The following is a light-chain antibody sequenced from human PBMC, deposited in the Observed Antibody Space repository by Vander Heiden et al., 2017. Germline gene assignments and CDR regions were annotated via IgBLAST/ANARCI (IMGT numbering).Light chain of an antibody. V-gene: IGKV1-39*01. Sequence: DIQMTQPPPSLSASVGDRVTITCRASQSIRSRLNWYQQKPGKAPQLLIYAASSLQSGVPSRFSGSGCGADYTLTISSLQPADFAAYYCRQHGSTPPYTFGQGTKLEIK. CDR2: AAS. J-gene: IGKJ2*01. CDR1: QSIRSR. CDR3: RQHGSTPPYT.